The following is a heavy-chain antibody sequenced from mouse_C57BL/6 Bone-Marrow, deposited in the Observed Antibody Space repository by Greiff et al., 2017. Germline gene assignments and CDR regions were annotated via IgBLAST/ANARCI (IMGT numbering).Heavy chain of an antibody. CDR3: ARGIYGNYDAY. D-gene: IGHD2-1*01. Sequence: VQLQQSGGGLVKPGGSLKLSCAASGFTFSDYGMHWVRQAPEKGLEWVAYISSGSSTIYYADTVKGRFPISRDNAKNTLFLQMTSLRSEDTAMYYCARGIYGNYDAYWGQGTLVTVSA. CDR2: ISSGSSTI. J-gene: IGHJ3*01. CDR1: GFTFSDYG. V-gene: IGHV5-17*01.